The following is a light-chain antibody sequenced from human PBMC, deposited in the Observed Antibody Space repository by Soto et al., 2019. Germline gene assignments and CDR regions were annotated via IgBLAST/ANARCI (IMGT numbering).Light chain of an antibody. CDR2: EGS. CDR3: CSYARSKV. Sequence: QSALTQPASVSGSPGQSITISCTGTSSDVGSYNLVSWYQQHPGKAPKLMIYEGSKRPSGVSNRFSGSKSGNTASLTISGLQAEDEADYFCCSYARSKVFGGGTKLTVL. J-gene: IGLJ3*02. CDR1: SSDVGSYNL. V-gene: IGLV2-23*01.